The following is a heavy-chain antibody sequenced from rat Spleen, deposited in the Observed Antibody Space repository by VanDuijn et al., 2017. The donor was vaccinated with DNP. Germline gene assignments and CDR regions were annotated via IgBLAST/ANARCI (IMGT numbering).Heavy chain of an antibody. CDR1: GFIFSTYG. Sequence: EVQLVESGGGLAQPGRSLKLSCAASGFIFSTYGMAWVRQAPTKGLEWVAYIRYDGGSTYNGGSVKGRFTISRDIAKSTLYLEMNSLRSEDMATYYCARHVLPLRVWDYWGQGVMVTVSS. V-gene: IGHV5-22*01. CDR3: ARHVLPLRVWDY. D-gene: IGHD1-4*01. CDR2: IRYDGGST. J-gene: IGHJ2*01.